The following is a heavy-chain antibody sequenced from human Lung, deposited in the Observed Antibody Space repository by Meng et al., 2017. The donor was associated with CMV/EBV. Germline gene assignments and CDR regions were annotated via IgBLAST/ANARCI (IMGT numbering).Heavy chain of an antibody. CDR1: GFTFANYE. J-gene: IGHJ4*02. Sequence: GGSLRLSCTASGFTFANYEMNWVRQAPGKGLEWIAYISTSGSTIYYADSVKGRFTISRDDAENSVYLQMNSLTDEDTALYYCAREEINCGGDCYEYWGQGTXVTVSS. D-gene: IGHD2-21*01. V-gene: IGHV3-48*03. CDR3: AREEINCGGDCYEY. CDR2: ISTSGSTI.